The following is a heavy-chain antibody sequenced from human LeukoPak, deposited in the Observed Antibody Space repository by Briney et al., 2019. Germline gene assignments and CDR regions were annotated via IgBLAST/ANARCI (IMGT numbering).Heavy chain of an antibody. J-gene: IGHJ6*02. CDR2: ISGSGGST. CDR3: AKGSSSSGYYYYYGMDV. CDR1: GFTFSSYA. V-gene: IGHV3-23*01. Sequence: GGSLRLSCAASGFTFSSYAMSWVRQAPGKGLEWVSAISGSGGSTYYADSVKGRFTISRDNSKNTLYLQMNSLRVEDTAVYYCAKGSSSSGYYYYYGMDVWGQGTTVTVSS. D-gene: IGHD6-6*01.